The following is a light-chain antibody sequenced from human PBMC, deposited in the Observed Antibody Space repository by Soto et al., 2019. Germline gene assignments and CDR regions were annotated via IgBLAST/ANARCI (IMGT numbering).Light chain of an antibody. Sequence: SYELTQPPSVSVAPGRTARITCGGNNIGGKSVHWYQLKAGQAPVLVVHDDSDRPSGIPERFSGSNSGNTATLTISRVEAGDEADFYCQVWDTSSDHVIFGGGTKLTVL. CDR3: QVWDTSSDHVI. J-gene: IGLJ2*01. CDR1: NIGGKS. V-gene: IGLV3-21*02. CDR2: DDS.